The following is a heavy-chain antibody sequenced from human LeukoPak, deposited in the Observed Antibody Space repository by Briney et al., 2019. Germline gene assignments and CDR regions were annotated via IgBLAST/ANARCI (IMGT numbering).Heavy chain of an antibody. J-gene: IGHJ4*02. Sequence: GGSLRLSCAASGFTFSSYGMHWVRQAPGKGLDWAAVISNDGSKKYYADSVKGRFTISRDNSKNTLYVQVNSLRAEDTAVYYCSLGMYYYDSSGSQLDYWGQGTLVTVSS. CDR2: ISNDGSKK. D-gene: IGHD3-22*01. CDR1: GFTFSSYG. CDR3: SLGMYYYDSSGSQLDY. V-gene: IGHV3-30*03.